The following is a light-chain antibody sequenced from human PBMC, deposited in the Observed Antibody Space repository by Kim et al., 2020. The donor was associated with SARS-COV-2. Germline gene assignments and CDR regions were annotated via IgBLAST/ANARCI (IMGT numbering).Light chain of an antibody. V-gene: IGKV2-30*02. CDR3: MQHTHWPHT. J-gene: IGKJ2*01. CDR1: QGLVHNDGNTY. Sequence: QPASSPCRSSQGLVHNDGNTYLSWFQQRPGQAPRRLIYKVSDRDSGVPDRFSGSGSGTDFTLKIDRVEAEDVGVYYCMQHTHWPHTFGQGTKLEI. CDR2: KVS.